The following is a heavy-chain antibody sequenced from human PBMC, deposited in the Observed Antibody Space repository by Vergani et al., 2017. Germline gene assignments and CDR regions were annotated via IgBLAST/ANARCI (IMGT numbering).Heavy chain of an antibody. CDR1: GFNVGHYW. CDR3: ARVGVPRCCIVGAPDC. J-gene: IGHJ4*02. V-gene: IGHV3-7*01. D-gene: IGHD1-26*01. CDR2: RKEDGTEK. Sequence: EVQLVESGGDFVQPGGSLTLSCAASGFNVGHYWMSWVRQAPGKGLEWVANRKEDGTEKYYLDSVKGRFTISRDIAENSIYLEMNSLRVEDTAVYYCARVGVPRCCIVGAPDCLGEGAQVTVSS.